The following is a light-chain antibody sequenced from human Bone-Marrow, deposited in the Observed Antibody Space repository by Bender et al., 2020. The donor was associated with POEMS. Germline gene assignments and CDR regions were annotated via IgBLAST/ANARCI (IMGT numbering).Light chain of an antibody. Sequence: QSVLTQPPSASGTPGQSVTISCSGSTSNIGSYPVNWYQHHPGKAPKLIIFDVSNRPSGVSNRFSGSKSGTSASLAISGLQADDEADYYCSSFTASTTYVFGSGTKVTVL. CDR3: SSFTASTTYV. V-gene: IGLV1-44*01. CDR1: TSNIGSYP. J-gene: IGLJ1*01. CDR2: DVS.